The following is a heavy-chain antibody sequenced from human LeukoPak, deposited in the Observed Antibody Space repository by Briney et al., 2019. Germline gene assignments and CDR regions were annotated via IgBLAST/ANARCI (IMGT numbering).Heavy chain of an antibody. CDR2: ISGSGGST. CDR1: GFTFSSYA. Sequence: GGSLRLSCAASGFTFSSYAMSWVRQAPGKGLEWVSAISGSGGSTYYADSVKGRFTISRDNSKNTLYLQMNSLRAEDTAVYYCARAVVGAGGDYFDYWAREPWSPSPQ. D-gene: IGHD1-26*01. J-gene: IGHJ4*02. V-gene: IGHV3-23*01. CDR3: ARAVVGAGGDYFDY.